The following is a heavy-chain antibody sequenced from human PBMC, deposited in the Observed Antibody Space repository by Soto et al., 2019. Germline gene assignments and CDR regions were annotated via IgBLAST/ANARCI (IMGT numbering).Heavy chain of an antibody. CDR1: GGSINSGGYY. CDR2: IYYTGST. J-gene: IGHJ4*02. V-gene: IGHV4-31*03. Sequence: SETLSLTCTVSGGSINSGGYYWSWIRQHPGKGLEWIGYIYYTGSTYYNPSLKSRVTISIDTSKNQFSLKLSSVTAADTAVYYGARAPTTVAFDDWGQGTLVTVSS. D-gene: IGHD4-17*01. CDR3: ARAPTTVAFDD.